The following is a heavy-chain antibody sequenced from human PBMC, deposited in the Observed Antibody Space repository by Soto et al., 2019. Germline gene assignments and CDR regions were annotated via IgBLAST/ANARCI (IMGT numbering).Heavy chain of an antibody. D-gene: IGHD7-27*01. V-gene: IGHV4-31*03. CDR1: GGSINSGAYY. J-gene: IGHJ4*02. CDR3: GRSALSGIIFDF. Sequence: QVQLQESGPGLAKPSQTLSLTCTVSGGSINSGAYYWSWIRQHPGKGLEWIGYIYYSGSTYYNPCHKCRLTMSVDTSHNQFSLKMSSGTAADTAVYYCGRSALSGIIFDFWGPGTLVTVSS. CDR2: IYYSGST.